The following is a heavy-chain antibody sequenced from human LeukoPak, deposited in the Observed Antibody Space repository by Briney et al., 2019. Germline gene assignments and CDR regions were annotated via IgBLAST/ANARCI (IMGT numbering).Heavy chain of an antibody. Sequence: PSETLSLTCTVSGVSITTYYWTWIRQTPDKGLQFIGSFYNTVSTNYNPSLESAVTISEDTSKNQISLEPRSVTAADTALYYCARVIGRGIAAASYVSYNWFDPWGQGTLVTVSS. J-gene: IGHJ5*02. D-gene: IGHD6-13*01. CDR2: FYNTVST. V-gene: IGHV4-59*12. CDR1: GVSITTYY. CDR3: ARVIGRGIAAASYVSYNWFDP.